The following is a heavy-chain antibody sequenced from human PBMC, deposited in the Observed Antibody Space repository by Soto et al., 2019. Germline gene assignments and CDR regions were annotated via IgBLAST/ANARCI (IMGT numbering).Heavy chain of an antibody. Sequence: GGSLRLSCAASGFTFSSYSMNWVRQAPGKGLEWVSYISSSSSTIYYADSVKGRFTISRDNAKNSLYLQMNSLRAEDTAVYYCASSGSYYRGYFDYWGQGTPVTVSS. CDR1: GFTFSSYS. CDR3: ASSGSYYRGYFDY. D-gene: IGHD3-10*01. V-gene: IGHV3-48*01. CDR2: ISSSSSTI. J-gene: IGHJ4*02.